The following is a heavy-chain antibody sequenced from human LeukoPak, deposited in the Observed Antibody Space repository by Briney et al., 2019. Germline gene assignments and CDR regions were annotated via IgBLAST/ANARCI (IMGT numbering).Heavy chain of an antibody. CDR3: AVSGSYDVFDI. Sequence: SETLSLTCTVSGGSISSYYWSWIRQPPGKGLEWIGYIYYSGSTSYNPSLKSRVTISVDTSKNQFSLKLSSVTAADTAVYYCAVSGSYDVFDIWGQGTMVTVSS. V-gene: IGHV4-59*08. CDR2: IYYSGST. CDR1: GGSISSYY. D-gene: IGHD1-26*01. J-gene: IGHJ3*02.